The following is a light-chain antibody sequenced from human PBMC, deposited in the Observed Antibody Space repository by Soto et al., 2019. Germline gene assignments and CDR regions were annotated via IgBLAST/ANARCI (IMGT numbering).Light chain of an antibody. V-gene: IGKV1-5*03. J-gene: IGKJ1*01. Sequence: DIQMTQSPSTLSASVGDRVTISCRASQSISSWLAWYQKKPGKAPKLLIYKASYLETGVPSRFSGSGSGIEFTLNISGLQPDDFATYYCLQYHSWGTFGQGTKVEIK. CDR3: LQYHSWGT. CDR2: KAS. CDR1: QSISSW.